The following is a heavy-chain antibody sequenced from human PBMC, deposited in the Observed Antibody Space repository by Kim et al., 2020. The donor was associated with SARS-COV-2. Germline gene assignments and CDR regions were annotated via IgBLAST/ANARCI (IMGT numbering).Heavy chain of an antibody. J-gene: IGHJ4*02. CDR2: IDYSGST. D-gene: IGHD5-12*01. CDR1: GGSISSYY. V-gene: IGHV4-59*01. CDR3: ARVDEATSFDY. Sequence: SETLSLTCTVSGGSISSYYWSWIRQPPGKGLEWIGYIDYSGSTNYNPSLKSRVTISVDTSKNQFSLKLSSVTAADTSVYYCARVDEATSFDYWGQGTLVTVSS.